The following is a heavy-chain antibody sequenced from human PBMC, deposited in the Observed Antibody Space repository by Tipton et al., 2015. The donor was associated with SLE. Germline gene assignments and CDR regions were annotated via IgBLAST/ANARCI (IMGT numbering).Heavy chain of an antibody. D-gene: IGHD3-9*01. CDR1: GYSVRSGYY. V-gene: IGHV4-38-2*02. J-gene: IGHJ5*02. Sequence: TLSLTCTVSGYSVRSGYYWGWIRQPPGKGLEWIGSIYHSGSTYYNPSLKNRVTISVDTSNNQISLQLSSVMAADTAVYFCARQGAYYEIRNENKNRNWFDPWGHGTLVTVSS. CDR2: IYHSGST. CDR3: ARQGAYYEIRNENKNRNWFDP.